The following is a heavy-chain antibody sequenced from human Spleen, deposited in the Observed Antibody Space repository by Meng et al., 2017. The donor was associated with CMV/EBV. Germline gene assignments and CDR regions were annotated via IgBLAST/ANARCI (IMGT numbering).Heavy chain of an antibody. CDR1: EYTFTGDY. J-gene: IGHJ6*02. D-gene: IGHD6-13*01. CDR2: INPNSGDT. CDR3: ARDRSSFYHTAQSVDF. Sequence: ASVKVSCKASEYTFTGDYIHWVRQAPGQGLEWMGWINPNSGDTNYAQKFQGRVTMTRDTSISTAYMELSRLRSDDTAVFYCARDRSSFYHTAQSVDFWGQGTTVTVSS. V-gene: IGHV1-2*02.